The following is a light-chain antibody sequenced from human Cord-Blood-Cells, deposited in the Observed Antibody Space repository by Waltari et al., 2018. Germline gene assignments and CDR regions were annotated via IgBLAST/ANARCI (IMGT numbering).Light chain of an antibody. CDR2: DVI. J-gene: IGLJ1*01. Sequence: QSALTQPASVSGSPGPSIPISCTGTSSDAAGYHYVSWYPQPPGKAPKTMIYDVINRPSAVSNLFAGSNSGNTASLTISGLQAEDEADYYCSSYTSSSTLYVFGTGTKVTVL. CDR3: SSYTSSSTLYV. CDR1: SSDAAGYHY. V-gene: IGLV2-14*01.